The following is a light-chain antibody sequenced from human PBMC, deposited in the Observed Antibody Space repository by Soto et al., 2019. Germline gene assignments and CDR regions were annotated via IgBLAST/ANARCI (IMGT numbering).Light chain of an antibody. V-gene: IGKV1-39*01. CDR1: QSIRSH. CDR2: SAS. J-gene: IGKJ5*01. Sequence: DIQMTQSPSAQSASVGDTVTITCRASQSIRSHLNWYQQKPGKAPKLLIYSASSLQSGVPSRFSGSGSGTDFTLTISDLQPEDFATYYCQQSYSTPPITFGQGTRLEI. CDR3: QQSYSTPPIT.